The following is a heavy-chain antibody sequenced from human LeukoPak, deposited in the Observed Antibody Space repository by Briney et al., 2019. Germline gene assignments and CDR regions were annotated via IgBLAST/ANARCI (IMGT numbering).Heavy chain of an antibody. V-gene: IGHV3-21*01. CDR1: GFTFSSYS. Sequence: GGSLRLSCAASGFTFSSYSLNWVRQAPGKGLEWVSSISSSSSYIYYADSVKGRFTISRDNAKSSLYLQMNSLRAEDTAVYYCAKDRAPTYFDYWGQGTLVTVSS. D-gene: IGHD3-10*01. J-gene: IGHJ4*02. CDR2: ISSSSSYI. CDR3: AKDRAPTYFDY.